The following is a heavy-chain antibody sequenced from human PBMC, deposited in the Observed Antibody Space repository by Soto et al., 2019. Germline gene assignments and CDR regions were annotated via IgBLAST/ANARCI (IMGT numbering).Heavy chain of an antibody. CDR3: ARIGEDSYDGAGSPFDY. J-gene: IGHJ4*02. CDR1: GYSFTSYW. V-gene: IGHV5-51*01. D-gene: IGHD3-22*01. Sequence: GESLKISCKGSGYSFTSYWIGWVRQMPGKGLEWMGIIYPGDSDTRYSPSFQGQVTISADKSISTAYLQWSSLKASDTAMYYCARIGEDSYDGAGSPFDYCGQGTLVTVSS. CDR2: IYPGDSDT.